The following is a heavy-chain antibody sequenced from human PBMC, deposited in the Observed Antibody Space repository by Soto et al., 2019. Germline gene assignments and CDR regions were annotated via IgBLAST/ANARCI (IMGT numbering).Heavy chain of an antibody. V-gene: IGHV4-39*01. CDR1: GGSISSSSYY. CDR3: ASLYYXDSSGYREDYYYYGMDV. Sequence: SETLSLTCTVSGGSISSSSYYWGWIRQPPGKGLEWIGSIYYSGSTYYNPSLKSRVTISVDTSKNQFSLKLSSVTAADTAVYYCASLYYXDSSGYREDYYYYGMDVWGQGTTVTVSS. J-gene: IGHJ6*02. D-gene: IGHD3-22*01. CDR2: IYYSGST.